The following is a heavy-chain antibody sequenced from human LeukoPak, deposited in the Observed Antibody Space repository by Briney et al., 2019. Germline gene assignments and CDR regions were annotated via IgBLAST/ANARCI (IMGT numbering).Heavy chain of an antibody. CDR3: ARDLVVVVPAVTSTNWFDP. CDR1: GYTFTSYY. D-gene: IGHD2-2*01. Sequence: ASVKFSCKASGYTFTSYYMHWVRQAPGQGLEWMGIINPSCGSTSYAQKLQGRVTMTRDTSTSTVYMELSSLRSEDTAVYYCARDLVVVVPAVTSTNWFDPWGQGTLVTVSS. V-gene: IGHV1-46*01. J-gene: IGHJ5*02. CDR2: INPSCGST.